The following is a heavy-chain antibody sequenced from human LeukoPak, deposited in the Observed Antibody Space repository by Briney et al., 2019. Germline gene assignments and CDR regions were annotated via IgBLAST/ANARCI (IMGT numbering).Heavy chain of an antibody. D-gene: IGHD2-2*01. CDR2: ISSSSYI. J-gene: IGHJ6*04. CDR1: GFTFSSYS. Sequence: PGGSLRLSCAASGFTFSSYSMNWVRQAPGKGLEWVSSISSSSYIYYADSVKGRFTISRDNAKNSLYLQMNSLRAEDTAVYYCARAYCSSTSCYMDVWGKGTTVTVSS. V-gene: IGHV3-21*01. CDR3: ARAYCSSTSCYMDV.